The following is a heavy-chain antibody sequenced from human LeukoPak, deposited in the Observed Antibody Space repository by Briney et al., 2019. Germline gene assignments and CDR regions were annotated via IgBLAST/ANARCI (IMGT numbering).Heavy chain of an antibody. J-gene: IGHJ4*02. V-gene: IGHV3-7*03. D-gene: IGHD5-18*01. CDR1: GFSFSSYW. Sequence: PGGSLRLSCAASGFSFSSYWMNWVRQAPGKGLEWVANIKQDGSEKYYVDSVKGRFTISRDNAKNSLYLQMNSLRAKDTAVYYCASGGYSFFYWGQGTLVTVPS. CDR3: ASGGYSFFY. CDR2: IKQDGSEK.